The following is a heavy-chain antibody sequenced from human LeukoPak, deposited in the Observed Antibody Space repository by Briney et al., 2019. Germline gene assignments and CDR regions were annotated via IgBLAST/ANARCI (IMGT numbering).Heavy chain of an antibody. CDR1: GFTFSSYG. CDR3: AKRSGYDSKSGVYSFDY. D-gene: IGHD5-12*01. J-gene: IGHJ4*02. V-gene: IGHV3-23*01. CDR2: ISGSGGST. Sequence: GALRLSCAASGFTFSSYGMSWVRQAPGKGLEWVSAISGSGGSTYYADSVKGRFTLSRDNSKNTLYLQMNSLRAEDTAVYYCAKRSGYDSKSGVYSFDYWAQEPVVPVSS.